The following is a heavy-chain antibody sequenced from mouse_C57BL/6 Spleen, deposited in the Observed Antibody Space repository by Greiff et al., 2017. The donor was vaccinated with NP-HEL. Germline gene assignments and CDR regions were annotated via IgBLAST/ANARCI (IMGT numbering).Heavy chain of an antibody. CDR2: IYPRSGNT. V-gene: IGHV1-81*01. CDR3: ARSPPYYVSSYGFAY. CDR1: GYTITSYG. J-gene: IGHJ3*01. D-gene: IGHD1-1*01. Sequence: QVQLQQSGAELARPGASVKLSCKASGYTITSYGISWVKQRTGQGLEWIGEIYPRSGNTYYNEKFKGKATLTADKSSSTAYMELRSLTSEDSAVYFCARSPPYYVSSYGFAYWGQGTLVTVSA.